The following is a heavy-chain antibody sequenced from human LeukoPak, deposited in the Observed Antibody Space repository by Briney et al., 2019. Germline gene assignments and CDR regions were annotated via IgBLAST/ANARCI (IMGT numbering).Heavy chain of an antibody. CDR2: IIPIFGTA. J-gene: IGHJ4*02. D-gene: IGHD6-19*01. CDR3: ATGYSSGPYYFDY. V-gene: IGHV1-69*05. CDR1: GGTFSSYA. Sequence: ASVKVSCKASGGTFSSYAISWVRQAPGQGLEWMGRIIPIFGTANYAQKFQGRVTITTDESTSTAYMELSSLRSEDTAAYYCATGYSSGPYYFDYWGQGTLVTVSS.